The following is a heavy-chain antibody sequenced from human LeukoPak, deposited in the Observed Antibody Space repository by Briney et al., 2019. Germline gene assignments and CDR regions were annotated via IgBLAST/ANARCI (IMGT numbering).Heavy chain of an antibody. V-gene: IGHV1-8*01. CDR1: GYTFTSYD. J-gene: IGHJ4*02. Sequence: ASVKVSCKASGYTFTSYDINWVRQATGQGLEWMGWMNPNSGNTGYAQKFQGRVTMTRNTSISTAYMELSSLRSEDTAVYYCATTPPLGRYSSSWYYGYWGQGTLVTVSS. CDR2: MNPNSGNT. CDR3: ATTPPLGRYSSSWYYGY. D-gene: IGHD6-13*01.